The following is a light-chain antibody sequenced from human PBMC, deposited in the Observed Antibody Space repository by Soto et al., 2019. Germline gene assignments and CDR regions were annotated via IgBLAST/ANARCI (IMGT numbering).Light chain of an antibody. J-gene: IGLJ2*01. CDR2: DVS. Sequence: QSALTQPASVSGSPGQSITISCTGTSSDVGGYNYVSWYQQHPGKAPKLMIYDVSNRPSGVSNRFSGSKSGNTASLTISGLQAEDEAEYYCSSYTSSSHVVFGGGTKLTVL. V-gene: IGLV2-14*01. CDR3: SSYTSSSHVV. CDR1: SSDVGGYNY.